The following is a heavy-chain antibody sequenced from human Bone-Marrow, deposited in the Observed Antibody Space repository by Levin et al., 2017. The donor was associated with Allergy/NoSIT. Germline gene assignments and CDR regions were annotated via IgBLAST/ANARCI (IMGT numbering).Heavy chain of an antibody. CDR2: FFPGDSDT. D-gene: IGHD6-19*01. V-gene: IGHV5-51*01. CDR3: ARHLLGGWLVQDY. J-gene: IGHJ4*02. CDR1: GYTFSSYW. Sequence: GESLKISCKGSGYTFSSYWIGWVRQMPGKGLEWVGSFFPGDSDTRYSPSFQGQVTFSADTSISTAYMQRSSLKASDTAIYYCARHLLGGWLVQDYWGQGTLVTVSS.